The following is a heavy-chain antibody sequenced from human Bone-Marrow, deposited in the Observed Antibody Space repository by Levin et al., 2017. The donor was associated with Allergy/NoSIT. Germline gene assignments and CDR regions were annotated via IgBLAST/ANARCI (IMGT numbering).Heavy chain of an antibody. Sequence: ASVKVSCKASGYTFTDYYIHWVRQAPGQGLEWMGWINPKTGATTYAQKFPGRVTMTRDTSISTAYMELSRLTSDDTAVYSCARSSALDFWSTYYPSNYYHYSGMDVWGQGTTVTVSS. CDR1: GYTFTDYY. D-gene: IGHD3-3*01. V-gene: IGHV1-2*02. CDR3: ARSSALDFWSTYYPSNYYHYSGMDV. J-gene: IGHJ6*02. CDR2: INPKTGAT.